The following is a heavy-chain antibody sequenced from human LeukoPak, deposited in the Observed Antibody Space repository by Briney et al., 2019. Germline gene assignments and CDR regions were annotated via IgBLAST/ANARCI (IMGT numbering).Heavy chain of an antibody. V-gene: IGHV3-21*06. CDR2: VSGTSEYI. Sequence: GRSLRLSCAASGFSFSTYSMIWVRQAPGKGLEWVSSVSGTSEYIYYADSVRGRFTISRDNAKNTVYLQMNSLRAEDTAVYYCARDGGSYPYYFDYWGQGTLVTVSS. D-gene: IGHD1-26*01. CDR1: GFSFSTYS. J-gene: IGHJ4*02. CDR3: ARDGGSYPYYFDY.